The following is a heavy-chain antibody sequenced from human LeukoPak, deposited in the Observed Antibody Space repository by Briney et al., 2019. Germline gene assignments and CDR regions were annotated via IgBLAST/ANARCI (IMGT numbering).Heavy chain of an antibody. J-gene: IGHJ4*02. CDR1: GFIFSSYS. CDR2: ISSSSSYI. Sequence: GGSLRLSCAASGFIFSSYSMNWVRQAPGKGLEWVSSISSSSSYIYYADSVKGRFTISRDSAKNSLYLQMNSLRVEDTAVYYCARGIWSGYPHYLDYWGQGTLVTVSS. CDR3: ARGIWSGYPHYLDY. D-gene: IGHD3-3*01. V-gene: IGHV3-21*01.